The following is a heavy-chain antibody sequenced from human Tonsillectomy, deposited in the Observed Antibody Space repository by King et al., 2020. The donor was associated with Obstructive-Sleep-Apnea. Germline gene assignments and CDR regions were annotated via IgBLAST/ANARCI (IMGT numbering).Heavy chain of an antibody. V-gene: IGHV3-30*18. Sequence: VQLVESGGGVVQPGRSLRLSCAASGFTFNSYGMHWVRQAPGKGLEWLAVISYDGSNKNYADSVKGRFTISRDNSKNTLYLKMKSLRAEDTAMYYWANNEASISAVSTNPIAWGQGTLVTVSS. D-gene: IGHD6-6*01. CDR2: ISYDGSNK. J-gene: IGHJ5*02. CDR3: ANNEASISAVSTNPIA. CDR1: GFTFNSYG.